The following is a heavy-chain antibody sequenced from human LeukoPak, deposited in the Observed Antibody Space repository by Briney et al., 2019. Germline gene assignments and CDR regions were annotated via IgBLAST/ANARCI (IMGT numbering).Heavy chain of an antibody. CDR2: IYYTGST. CDR1: GDSISSSSYY. Sequence: SETLSLTCTVSGDSISSSSYYWGWIRQPPGKGLESIGNIYYTGSTYYNPSLKSRVTMSADTSKNQFSLKLSSVTAADTAVYYCARGRPNVEMATITLDYWGQGTLVTVSS. J-gene: IGHJ4*02. D-gene: IGHD5-24*01. V-gene: IGHV4-39*07. CDR3: ARGRPNVEMATITLDY.